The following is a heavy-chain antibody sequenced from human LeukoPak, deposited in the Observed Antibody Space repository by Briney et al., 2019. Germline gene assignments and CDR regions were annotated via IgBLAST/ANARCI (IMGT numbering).Heavy chain of an antibody. Sequence: KPSETLTLTCTVSGGPISSHYWSWIRQPPGKGLEWIGYIYYSGSTNYNPSLKSRVTISVDTSKNQFSLKLSSVTAADTAVYYCARVYGSGSTEIDYWGQGTLVTVSS. CDR2: IYYSGST. CDR3: ARVYGSGSTEIDY. V-gene: IGHV4-59*11. D-gene: IGHD3-10*01. CDR1: GGPISSHY. J-gene: IGHJ4*02.